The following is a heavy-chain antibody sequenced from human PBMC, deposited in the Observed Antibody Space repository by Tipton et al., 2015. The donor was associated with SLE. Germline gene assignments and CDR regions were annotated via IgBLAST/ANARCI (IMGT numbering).Heavy chain of an antibody. D-gene: IGHD3-3*01. CDR3: ASGTLEWSHEPDY. Sequence: PGLVKPSETLSLTCTVSGVSISSGGYYWSWIRQPPGKGLEWIGYISYTGKTNYNSSLKSRVTLSVNTSKNQFSLRLSSVTAADTAMFYCASGTLEWSHEPDYWGQGTLVTVSS. J-gene: IGHJ4*02. CDR2: ISYTGKT. V-gene: IGHV4-61*08. CDR1: GVSISSGGYY.